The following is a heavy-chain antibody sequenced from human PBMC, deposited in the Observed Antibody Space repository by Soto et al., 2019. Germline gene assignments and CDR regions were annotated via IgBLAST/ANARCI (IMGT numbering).Heavy chain of an antibody. CDR2: INHSGST. CDR1: GGSFSGYD. V-gene: IGHV4-34*01. CDR3: ARYDYGSGNDYNIDY. D-gene: IGHD3-10*01. Sequence: SETLSLTCAVYGGSFSGYDWTWIRQPPGTGLEWIGEINHSGSTNYNPSLKSRVTISVDTSKNQFSLKLTSVTAADTAVYYCARYDYGSGNDYNIDYWGQGILVTVSS. J-gene: IGHJ4*02.